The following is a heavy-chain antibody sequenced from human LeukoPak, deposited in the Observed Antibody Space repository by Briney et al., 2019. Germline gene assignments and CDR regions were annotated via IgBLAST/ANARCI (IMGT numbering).Heavy chain of an antibody. Sequence: GGSLRLSCAASGFIFSIYNMNGVPQAPGKGLEWVSSISSISSYTYYADSVKGRFTISRDNAKNSLYLQMNSLRAEDTAVYYCARNPAATSDYWGQGTLVTVSS. D-gene: IGHD5-12*01. CDR3: ARNPAATSDY. V-gene: IGHV3-21*01. CDR2: ISSISSYT. J-gene: IGHJ4*02. CDR1: GFIFSIYN.